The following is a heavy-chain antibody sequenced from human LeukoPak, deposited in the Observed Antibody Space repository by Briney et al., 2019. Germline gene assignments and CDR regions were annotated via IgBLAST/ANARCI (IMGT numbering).Heavy chain of an antibody. CDR1: GGSSSSSRYY. D-gene: IGHD2-2*01. J-gene: IGHJ5*02. CDR3: ARHPYQLLWLSWFDP. Sequence: LETLSLTCTVSGGSSSSSRYYWGWIRQPPGKGLEWIGSIYYSGSTYYNPSLKSRVTISVDTSKNQFSLKLSSVTAADTAVYYCARHPYQLLWLSWFDPWGQGTLVTVSS. CDR2: IYYSGST. V-gene: IGHV4-39*01.